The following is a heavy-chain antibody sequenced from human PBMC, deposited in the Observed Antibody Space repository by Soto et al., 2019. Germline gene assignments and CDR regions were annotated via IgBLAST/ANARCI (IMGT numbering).Heavy chain of an antibody. J-gene: IGHJ4*02. D-gene: IGHD4-17*01. CDR1: GFTFSSYS. Sequence: GGSLRLSCAASGFTFSSYSMNWVRQAPGKGLEWVSYISSSSSTIYYADSVKGRFTISRDNAKNSLYLQMNSLRAEDTAVYYCARVLTRVSGYFDYWGQGTLVTVSS. V-gene: IGHV3-48*01. CDR3: ARVLTRVSGYFDY. CDR2: ISSSSSTI.